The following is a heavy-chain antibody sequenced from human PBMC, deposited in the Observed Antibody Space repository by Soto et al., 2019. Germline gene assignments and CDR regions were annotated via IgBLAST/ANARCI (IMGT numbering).Heavy chain of an antibody. CDR1: GYLFAGYY. J-gene: IGHJ4*02. CDR3: ARDRHFFDIGGYHEKDFDF. Sequence: ASVKVSCKASGYLFAGYYLHWVRQAPGQGLEWMGWINPSSGDTEYAHKLEAWATMTRDKSTDTAYLDLSRLRSADTAVYYCARDRHFFDIGGYHEKDFDFWGQGTLVTVSS. D-gene: IGHD3-22*01. V-gene: IGHV1-2*04. CDR2: INPSSGDT.